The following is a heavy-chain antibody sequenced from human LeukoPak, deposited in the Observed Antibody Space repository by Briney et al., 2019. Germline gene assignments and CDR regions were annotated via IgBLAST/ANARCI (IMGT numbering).Heavy chain of an antibody. V-gene: IGHV3-66*01. D-gene: IGHD3-16*01. CDR3: ARVSSGGGESFYFDY. J-gene: IGHJ4*02. CDR2: IYSGGST. Sequence: GGSLRLSCAASGFTVSSNYMSWVRQAPGKGLEWVSVIYSGGSTYYADSVKGRFTISRDNSKNTLYLQMNSLRAGDTAVYYCARVSSGGGESFYFDYWGQGTLVTVSS. CDR1: GFTVSSNY.